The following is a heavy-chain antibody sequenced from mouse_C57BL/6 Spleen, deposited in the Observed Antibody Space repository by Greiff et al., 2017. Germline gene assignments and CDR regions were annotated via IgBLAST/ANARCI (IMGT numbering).Heavy chain of an antibody. D-gene: IGHD2-5*01. CDR3: TSAYYSNLFAY. CDR1: GFTFSSYA. J-gene: IGHJ3*01. V-gene: IGHV5-9-1*02. Sequence: DVKLVESGAGLVKPGGSLKLSCAASGFTFSSYAMSWVRQTPEKRLEWVTYISSGGDYIYYADTVKGRFTISRDNARNTLYLQMSSLKSEDTAMYYCTSAYYSNLFAYWGQGTLVTVSA. CDR2: ISSGGDYI.